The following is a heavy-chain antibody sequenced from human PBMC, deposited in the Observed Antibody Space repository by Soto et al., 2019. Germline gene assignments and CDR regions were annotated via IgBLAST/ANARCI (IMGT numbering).Heavy chain of an antibody. CDR2: ISYDGSNK. D-gene: IGHD3-22*01. CDR3: ARDQYYYDSSGFLAPQNDAFDI. J-gene: IGHJ3*02. Sequence: GGSLRLSCAASRLTFSSYAMHWVRQAPGKGLEWVAVISYDGSNKYYADSVKGRFTISRDNSKNTLYLQMNSLRAEDTAVYYCARDQYYYDSSGFLAPQNDAFDIWGQGTMVTVSS. CDR1: RLTFSSYA. V-gene: IGHV3-30-3*01.